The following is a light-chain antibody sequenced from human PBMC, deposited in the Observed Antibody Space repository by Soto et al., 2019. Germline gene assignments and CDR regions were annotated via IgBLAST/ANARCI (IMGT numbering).Light chain of an antibody. Sequence: DIRMTQSPSSLSASVGDRVTITCRASQGISIYLAWYQQKPGKVPKLLIYAASTLQSGVPSRFSGSGSGTDFTLTISSLQPEDVATYYCQKYNSAPHTFGQGTKLEIK. J-gene: IGKJ2*01. V-gene: IGKV1-27*01. CDR2: AAS. CDR3: QKYNSAPHT. CDR1: QGISIY.